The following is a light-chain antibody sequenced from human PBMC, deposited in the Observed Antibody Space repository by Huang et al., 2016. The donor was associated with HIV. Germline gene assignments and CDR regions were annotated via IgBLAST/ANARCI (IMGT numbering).Light chain of an antibody. CDR1: QSVSSY. Sequence: EIVLTQSPATLSLSPGERATLSCRASQSVSSYLAWNQQKPGQAPRLLIYDASNSATGIPARFSGRGSGTDFTLTISSLEPEDFAVYYCQQRSNWPTFGPGTKVDIK. J-gene: IGKJ3*01. V-gene: IGKV3-11*01. CDR2: DAS. CDR3: QQRSNWPT.